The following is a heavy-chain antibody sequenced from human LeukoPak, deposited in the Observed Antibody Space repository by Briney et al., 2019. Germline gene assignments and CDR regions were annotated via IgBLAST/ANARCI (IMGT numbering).Heavy chain of an antibody. Sequence: SETLSLTCGVSGGSISTYYWSWIRQPPGKGLEWIGYIYYSGSTNYNPSLKSRVIISVDTSKNQFSLDLTSVTAADSAVYFCARSYSNFYYGMDVWGQGTTVTVSS. CDR3: ARSYSNFYYGMDV. CDR1: GGSISTYY. J-gene: IGHJ6*02. D-gene: IGHD4-11*01. V-gene: IGHV4-59*01. CDR2: IYYSGST.